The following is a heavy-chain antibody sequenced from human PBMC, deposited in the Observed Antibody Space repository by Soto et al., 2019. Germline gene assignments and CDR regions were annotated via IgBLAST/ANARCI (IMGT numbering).Heavy chain of an antibody. V-gene: IGHV1-69*06. CDR3: ARVRDPHLDHYGLDV. CDR1: GFTFNVYG. J-gene: IGHJ6*02. CDR2: LIPIYDEP. Sequence: QVQLVQSGAEVKNPGSSVRVSCKTSGFTFNVYGIHWVRQAPGQGLEWMGGLIPIYDEPNYAQKIQGRVTITADKSTTTVYLELSSLRSEDTAVYFCARVRDPHLDHYGLDVCGQGTPVTVSS.